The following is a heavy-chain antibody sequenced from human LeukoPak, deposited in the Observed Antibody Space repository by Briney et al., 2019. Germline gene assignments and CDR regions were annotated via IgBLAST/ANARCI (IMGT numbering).Heavy chain of an antibody. J-gene: IGHJ6*02. CDR3: ARGVGNDYYDFWSGYQRPSSMDV. CDR2: ISSNGGST. V-gene: IGHV3-64*01. Sequence: GGSLRLSCAASGFTFSSYAMHWVRQAPGKGLEYVSAISSNGGSTYYANSVKGRFTISRDNSKNTLYLQMGSLRAEDTAVYYCARGVGNDYYDFWSGYQRPSSMDVWGQGTTVTVSS. D-gene: IGHD3-3*01. CDR1: GFTFSSYA.